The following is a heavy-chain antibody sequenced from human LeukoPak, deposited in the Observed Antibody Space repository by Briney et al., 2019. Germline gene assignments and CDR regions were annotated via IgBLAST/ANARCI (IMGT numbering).Heavy chain of an antibody. V-gene: IGHV1-18*01. J-gene: IGHJ4*02. D-gene: IGHD4-17*01. CDR1: GYTFTIYG. CDR2: ISANNGNT. Sequence: APVKVSCKASGYTFTIYGITWVRQAPGQGLEWMGWISANNGNTDYAQKFQGRVTMTTDTSTSTAYMELRSLRSDDTAVYYCARAGAAVTTNFDNWGQGTLVTVSS. CDR3: ARAGAAVTTNFDN.